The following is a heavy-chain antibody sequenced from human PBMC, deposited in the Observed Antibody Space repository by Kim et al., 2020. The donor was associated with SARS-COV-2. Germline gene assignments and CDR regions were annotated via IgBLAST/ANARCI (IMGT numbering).Heavy chain of an antibody. CDR1: GYSFTSYW. CDR3: AILAVSGTSLLDY. CDR2: IDPSDSYT. D-gene: IGHD6-19*01. V-gene: IGHV5-10-1*01. J-gene: IGHJ4*02. Sequence: GESLKISCKGSGYSFTSYWICWVRQMPGKGLEWMGRIDPSDSYTNYSPSFQGHVTISADKSISTAYLQWSSLKASDTAMYYCAILAVSGTSLLDYWGQGTLVTVSS.